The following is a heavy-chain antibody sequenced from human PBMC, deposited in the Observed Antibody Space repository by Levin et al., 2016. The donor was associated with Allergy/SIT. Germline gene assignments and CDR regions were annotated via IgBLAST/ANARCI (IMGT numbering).Heavy chain of an antibody. D-gene: IGHD3-22*01. J-gene: IGHJ3*02. CDR2: IYYSGST. CDR1: GGSISSRSYY. Sequence: SETLSLTCTVSGGSISSRSYYWGWIRQPPGKGLEWIGSIYYSGSTYYNPSLKSRVTISVDTSKNQFSLKLSSVTAADTAVYYCASYDSSGYYLKVIERQAFDIWGQGTMVTVSS. V-gene: IGHV4-39*01. CDR3: ASYDSSGYYLKVIERQAFDI.